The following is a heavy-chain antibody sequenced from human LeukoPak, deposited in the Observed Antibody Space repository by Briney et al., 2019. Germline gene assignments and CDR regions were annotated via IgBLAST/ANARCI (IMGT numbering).Heavy chain of an antibody. Sequence: SETLSLTCTVSGASISSYYWTWIRQPPGKGLEWIGYIYYIGTTNYNPSLKSRVTISVDTSKNQFSLKLSSVIAADTAVYYCAGDRGSSWYDYWGQGTLVTVSS. CDR2: IYYIGTT. CDR3: AGDRGSSWYDY. D-gene: IGHD6-13*01. CDR1: GASISSYY. V-gene: IGHV4-59*01. J-gene: IGHJ4*02.